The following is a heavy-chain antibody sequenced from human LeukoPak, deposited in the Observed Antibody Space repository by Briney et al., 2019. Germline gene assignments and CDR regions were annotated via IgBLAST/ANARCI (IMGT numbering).Heavy chain of an antibody. V-gene: IGHV3-21*01. CDR2: ISSSSSYI. D-gene: IGHD6-19*01. Sequence: GGSLRLSCAGSGFTFSSYSMNWVRQAPGKGLEWVSSISSSSSYIYYADSVKGRFTISRDNAKNSLYLQMNSLRAEDTAVYYCAKYVAGTASGMDVWGQGTTVTVSS. CDR3: AKYVAGTASGMDV. J-gene: IGHJ6*02. CDR1: GFTFSSYS.